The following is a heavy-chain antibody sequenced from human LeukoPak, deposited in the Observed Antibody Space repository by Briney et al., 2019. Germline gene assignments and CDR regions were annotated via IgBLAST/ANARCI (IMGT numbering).Heavy chain of an antibody. CDR1: GFTFSDHY. J-gene: IGHJ3*01. CDR3: ASHVF. Sequence: GGSLRLSCAASGFTFSDHYMDWVRQAPGKGLEWVCPTRDKANSYTTEYAASVKGTFTISGDDSKNSLYLQMNSLKTEDTAVYYCASHVFWGQGTMVTGSS. V-gene: IGHV3-72*01. CDR2: TRDKANSYTT.